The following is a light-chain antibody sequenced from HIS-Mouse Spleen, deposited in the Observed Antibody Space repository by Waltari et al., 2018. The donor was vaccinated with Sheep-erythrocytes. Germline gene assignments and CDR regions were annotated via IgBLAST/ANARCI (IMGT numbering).Light chain of an antibody. Sequence: SYELTQPPSVSVSPGQTASITCPGDKLGDKYACWYQQKPGQSPVLVIYQDSKRTSGIHERFSGSNSGNTATLTISGTQAMDEADYYCQAWDSSTAWVFGGGTKLTVL. J-gene: IGLJ3*02. CDR2: QDS. CDR1: KLGDKY. V-gene: IGLV3-1*01. CDR3: QAWDSSTAWV.